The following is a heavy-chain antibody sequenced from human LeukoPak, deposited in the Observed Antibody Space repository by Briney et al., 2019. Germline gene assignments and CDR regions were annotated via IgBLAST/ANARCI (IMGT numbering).Heavy chain of an antibody. V-gene: IGHV4-59*01. CDR3: ARVSTLALHYYGMDV. D-gene: IGHD6-13*01. CDR1: GGSISSYY. Sequence: PSETLSLTCTVSGGSISSYYWSWIRKPPGKGLEWIGYIYYSGSTNYNPSLKSRVTISVDTSKNQFSLKLSSVTAADTAVYYCARVSTLALHYYGMDVWGQGTTVTVSS. CDR2: IYYSGST. J-gene: IGHJ6*02.